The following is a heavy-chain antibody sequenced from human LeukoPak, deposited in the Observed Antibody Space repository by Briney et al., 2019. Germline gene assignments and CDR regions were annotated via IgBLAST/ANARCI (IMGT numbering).Heavy chain of an antibody. J-gene: IGHJ4*02. Sequence: PGGSLRLSCAASGFIFSSYSMNWVRQAPGKGLEWVSYISSSSGAIYYADSVRGRFTISRDNAESSLYLQMTSLRAEDTAVYFCAREGIDSRLVPMFDYWGQGTLVTVSS. V-gene: IGHV3-48*01. CDR1: GFIFSSYS. CDR2: ISSSSGAI. D-gene: IGHD6-19*01. CDR3: AREGIDSRLVPMFDY.